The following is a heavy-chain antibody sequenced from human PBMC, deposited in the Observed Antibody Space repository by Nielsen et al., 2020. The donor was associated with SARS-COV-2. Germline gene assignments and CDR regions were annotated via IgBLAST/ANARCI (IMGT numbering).Heavy chain of an antibody. CDR2: ISSSSSDI. CDR3: AREGYYDFWSGYGYYNYYMDV. V-gene: IGHV3-21*01. D-gene: IGHD3-3*01. Sequence: GGSLRLSCAASGFPFSTYTMNWVRQAPGKGLECVSSISSSSSDIYYSDSVKGRFTVSRDNANNSLYLQMNGLRADDTAVYYCAREGYYDFWSGYGYYNYYMDVWGEGTTVTVS. CDR1: GFPFSTYT. J-gene: IGHJ6*03.